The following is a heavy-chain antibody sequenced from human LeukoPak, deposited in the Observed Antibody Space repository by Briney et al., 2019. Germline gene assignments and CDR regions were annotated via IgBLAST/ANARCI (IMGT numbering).Heavy chain of an antibody. Sequence: GGSLRLSCAASGFTFSSYAMRWVRQAPGKGLERGAHIWYDGSNKYYADSVKGRFTLSRDNSKNTLYLQMNSLRAEDTAVYYCARDPSQYCSSTSCLLEGSMDVWGKGTTVTVSS. V-gene: IGHV3-33*08. CDR2: IWYDGSNK. CDR3: ARDPSQYCSSTSCLLEGSMDV. J-gene: IGHJ6*04. CDR1: GFTFSSYA. D-gene: IGHD2-2*01.